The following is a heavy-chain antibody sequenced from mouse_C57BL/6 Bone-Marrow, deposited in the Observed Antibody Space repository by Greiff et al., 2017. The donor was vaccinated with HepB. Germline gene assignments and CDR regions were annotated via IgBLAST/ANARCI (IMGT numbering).Heavy chain of an antibody. J-gene: IGHJ4*01. V-gene: IGHV1-55*01. D-gene: IGHD1-1*01. CDR1: GYTFTSYW. Sequence: QVQLQQPGAELVKPGASVKMSCKASGYTFTSYWITWVKQRPGQGLEWIGDIYPGSGSTNYNEKFKSKATLTVDTSSSTAYMQLSSLRSEDSAVYYCARGMITTVEDAMDYWGQGTSVTVSS. CDR3: ARGMITTVEDAMDY. CDR2: IYPGSGST.